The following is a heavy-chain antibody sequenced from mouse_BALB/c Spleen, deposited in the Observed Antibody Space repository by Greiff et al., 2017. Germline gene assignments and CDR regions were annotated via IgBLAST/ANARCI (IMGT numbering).Heavy chain of an antibody. CDR3: ARGPLTTATAWFAY. V-gene: IGHV5-6-5*01. D-gene: IGHD1-2*01. CDR1: GFTFSSYA. J-gene: IGHJ3*01. Sequence: EVQGVESGGGLVKPGGSLKLSCAASGFTFSSYAMSWVRQTPEKRLEWVASISSGGSTYYPDSVKGRFTISRDNARNILYLQMSSLRSEDTAMYYCARGPLTTATAWFAYWGQGTLVTVSA. CDR2: ISSGGST.